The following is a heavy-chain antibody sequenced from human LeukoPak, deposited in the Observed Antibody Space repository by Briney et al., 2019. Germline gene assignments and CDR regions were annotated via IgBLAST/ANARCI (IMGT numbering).Heavy chain of an antibody. V-gene: IGHV3-21*01. CDR2: ISSSSSYI. CDR1: GFTFSSYS. J-gene: IGHJ3*02. Sequence: GGSLRLSCAASGFTFSSYSMNWVRQAPGKGLEWVSPISSSSSYIYYADSVKGRFTISRDNAKNSLYLQMNSLRAEDTAVYYCARDPPGATISGAFDIWGQGTMVTVSS. CDR3: ARDPPGATISGAFDI. D-gene: IGHD5-12*01.